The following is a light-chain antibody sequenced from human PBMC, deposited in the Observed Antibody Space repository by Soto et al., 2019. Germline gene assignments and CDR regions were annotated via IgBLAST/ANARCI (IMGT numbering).Light chain of an antibody. CDR1: SGSVSTSYY. CDR2: RTN. V-gene: IGLV8-61*01. J-gene: IGLJ2*01. CDR3: VLYVSRGIWV. Sequence: VVTQEPSFSVSPGGTITLTCDLSSGSVSTSYYPSWYQRTPGQAPRTLIYRTNIRSSGVPDRFSGSILGSKAALTITGAQADDEADYYCVLYVSRGIWVFGGGTKLTVL.